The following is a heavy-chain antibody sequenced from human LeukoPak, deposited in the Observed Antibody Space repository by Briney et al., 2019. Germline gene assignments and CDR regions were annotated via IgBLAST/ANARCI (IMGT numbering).Heavy chain of an antibody. J-gene: IGHJ5*02. CDR3: ARSLFRGSSSWKGWFDP. Sequence: SETLSLTCAVSGGSINSDSWSWIGQPPGQSLEWVGYIHHGGGNYSNPSLKSRVTISIDRSKYQFSLKLTSAPAADTAVYYCARSLFRGSSSWKGWFDPWGQGTLVTVSS. CDR1: GGSINSDS. V-gene: IGHV4-30-2*01. D-gene: IGHD6-13*01. CDR2: IHHGGGN.